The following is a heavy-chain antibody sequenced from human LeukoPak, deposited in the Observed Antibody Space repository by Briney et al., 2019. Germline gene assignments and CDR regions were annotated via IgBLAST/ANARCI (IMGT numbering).Heavy chain of an antibody. D-gene: IGHD1-26*01. CDR2: IIPIFGTA. V-gene: IGHV1-69*01. CDR3: ARSNSGSYYFDY. Sequence: EASVKVSCKASGGTFSSYAISWVRQAPGQGLEWMGGIIPIFGTANYAQKFQGRVTITADESTSTAYMELSSLRSEDTAVFYCARSNSGSYYFDYWGQGTLDTVSS. J-gene: IGHJ4*02. CDR1: GGTFSSYA.